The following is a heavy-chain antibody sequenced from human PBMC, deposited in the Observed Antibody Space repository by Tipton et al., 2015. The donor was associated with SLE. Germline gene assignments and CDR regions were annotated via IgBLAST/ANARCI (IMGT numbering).Heavy chain of an antibody. Sequence: TLSLTCSISGSSITSSSHYWGWIRQPPGKGLEWIGSIYYTGTTYYNPSLKSRVTISVETSKTHFSLKMSSVTAADTAMYYCARGVSGYFHYCYMDVWGRGTTVTISS. CDR2: IYYTGTT. J-gene: IGHJ6*03. CDR1: GSSITSSSHY. CDR3: ARGVSGYFHYCYMDV. D-gene: IGHD3-10*01. V-gene: IGHV4-39*02.